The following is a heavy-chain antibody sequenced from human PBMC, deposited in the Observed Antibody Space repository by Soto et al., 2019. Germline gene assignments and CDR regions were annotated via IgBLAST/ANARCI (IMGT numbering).Heavy chain of an antibody. J-gene: IGHJ6*02. D-gene: IGHD6-19*01. CDR3: ARDRAVAGPYYYGMDV. Sequence: VQLVQSGAEVKKPGESLKISCKASGGTFSSYAISWVRQAPGQGLEWMGGIIPIFGTANYAQKFQGRVTITADESTSTAYMELSSLRSEDTAVYYCARDRAVAGPYYYGMDVWGQGTTVTVSS. V-gene: IGHV1-69*01. CDR2: IIPIFGTA. CDR1: GGTFSSYA.